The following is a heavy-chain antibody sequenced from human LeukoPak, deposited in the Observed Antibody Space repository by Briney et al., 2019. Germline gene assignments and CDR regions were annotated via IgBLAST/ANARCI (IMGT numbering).Heavy chain of an antibody. CDR2: IYYSGST. J-gene: IGHJ4*02. Sequence: SETLSLTCTVYGGSISSYYWSWIRQPPGKGLEWIGYIYYSGSTNYNPSLKSRVTISVDTSKNQFSLKLSSVTAADTAVYYCARAPPPRTNGDYWGQGTLVTVSS. CDR1: GGSISSYY. V-gene: IGHV4-59*01. D-gene: IGHD2-8*01. CDR3: ARAPPPRTNGDY.